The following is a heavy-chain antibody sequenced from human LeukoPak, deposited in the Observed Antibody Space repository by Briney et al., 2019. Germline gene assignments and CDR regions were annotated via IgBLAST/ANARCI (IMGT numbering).Heavy chain of an antibody. V-gene: IGHV1-69*04. CDR2: NIPILGIA. D-gene: IGHD3-3*01. J-gene: IGHJ3*02. CDR1: GGTFNSYA. CDR3: ARNTVLRFLEWLLYGAFDI. Sequence: ASVKVSCKASGGTFNSYAISWVRQAPGQALEWMGRNIPILGIANYAQKFQGRVTITADKSTSTAYMELSSLRSEDTAVYYCARNTVLRFLEWLLYGAFDIWGQGTMVTVSS.